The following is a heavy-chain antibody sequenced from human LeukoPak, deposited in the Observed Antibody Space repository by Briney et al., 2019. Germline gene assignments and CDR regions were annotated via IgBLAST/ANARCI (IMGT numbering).Heavy chain of an antibody. CDR1: GGSISSSNW. CDR3: ARNWAFMLGEVIVMTPPDY. J-gene: IGHJ4*02. Sequence: SGTLSLTCAVSGGSISSSNWWSRVRQPLGKGLEWIGYINHSGNTKDNPSLKSRVTISVDTSKNQFSLKMTSVTAADTAVYYCARNWAFMLGEVIVMTPPDYWGQGTLVTVSS. CDR2: INHSGNT. D-gene: IGHD3-16*02. V-gene: IGHV4-4*02.